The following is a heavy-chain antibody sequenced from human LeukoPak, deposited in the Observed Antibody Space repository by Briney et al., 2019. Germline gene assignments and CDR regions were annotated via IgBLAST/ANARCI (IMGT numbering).Heavy chain of an antibody. J-gene: IGHJ3*02. Sequence: SETLSLTCTVSGVSISSYYWSWLRQPPGKGLEWIGYIYYSGSTNYNPSLKSRVTISVDTSKNQFSLKLSSVTAADTPVNYCARDRPLPGPHAFDIWGHAPMVTVSS. CDR3: ARDRPLPGPHAFDI. V-gene: IGHV4-59*01. D-gene: IGHD1-14*01. CDR1: GVSISSYY. CDR2: IYYSGST.